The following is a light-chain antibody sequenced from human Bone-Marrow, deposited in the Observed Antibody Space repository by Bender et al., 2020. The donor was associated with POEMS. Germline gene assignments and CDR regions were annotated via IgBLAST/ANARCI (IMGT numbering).Light chain of an antibody. V-gene: IGLV3-1*01. CDR3: QAWDSSTAMI. CDR2: EDN. J-gene: IGLJ1*01. Sequence: IYEDNKRPSGIPDRFSGSSSGNTATLTISGTQVMDEADYYCQAWDSSTAMIFGTGTKVIVL.